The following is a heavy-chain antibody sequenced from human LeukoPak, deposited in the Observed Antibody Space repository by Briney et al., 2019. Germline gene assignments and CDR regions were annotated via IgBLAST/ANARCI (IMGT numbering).Heavy chain of an antibody. V-gene: IGHV4-59*12. CDR2: IYYSGST. J-gene: IGHJ4*02. CDR1: GGSISSYY. Sequence: SETLSLTCTVSGGSISSYYWSWIRQPPGKGLEWIGYIYYSGSTYYNPSLKSRVTISADTSKNQFSLKLSSVTAADTAVYYCARGVRSSSWSFDYWGQGTLVTVSS. CDR3: ARGVRSSSWSFDY. D-gene: IGHD6-13*01.